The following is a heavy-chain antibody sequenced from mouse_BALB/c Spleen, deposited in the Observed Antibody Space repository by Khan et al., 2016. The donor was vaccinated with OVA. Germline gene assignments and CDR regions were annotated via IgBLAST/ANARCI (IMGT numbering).Heavy chain of an antibody. CDR3: ARDGAYYRNDGWFAY. D-gene: IGHD2-14*01. J-gene: IGHJ3*01. CDR2: INPSSAYT. CDR1: GYTFTSYT. V-gene: IGHV1-4*01. Sequence: QVQLKQSGAELARPGASVTMSCKASGYTFTSYTIHWIKQRPGQGLEWIGFINPSSAYTNYNQKFKDKATLTADKSSTTAYMQLSSLTSDDSAVYYCARDGAYYRNDGWFAYWGQGTLVTVSA.